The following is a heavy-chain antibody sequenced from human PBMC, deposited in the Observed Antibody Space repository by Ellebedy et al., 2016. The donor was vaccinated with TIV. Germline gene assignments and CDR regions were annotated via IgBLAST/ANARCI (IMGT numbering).Heavy chain of an antibody. CDR2: INHSGST. CDR3: ARYTAVAGPFDY. J-gene: IGHJ4*02. V-gene: IGHV4-34*01. CDR1: GGSFSGYY. D-gene: IGHD6-19*01. Sequence: MPSETLSLTCAVYGGSFSGYYWSWIRQPPGKGLEWIGEINHSGSTNYNPSLKSRVTISVDTSKNQFSLKLSSVTAADTAVYYCARYTAVAGPFDYWGQGTLVTVSS.